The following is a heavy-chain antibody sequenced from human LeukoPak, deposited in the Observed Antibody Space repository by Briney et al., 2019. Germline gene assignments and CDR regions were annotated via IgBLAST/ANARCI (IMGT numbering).Heavy chain of an antibody. V-gene: IGHV3-48*01. Sequence: GGSLRLXCAASGFTFSSYSMNWVRQAPGKGLEWVSYISSSSSTIYYADSVKGRFTISRDNAKNSLYLQMNSLRAEDTAVYYCARVVKYYDFWSGYEPLFDYWGQGTLVTVSS. D-gene: IGHD3-3*01. CDR2: ISSSSSTI. CDR1: GFTFSSYS. J-gene: IGHJ4*02. CDR3: ARVVKYYDFWSGYEPLFDY.